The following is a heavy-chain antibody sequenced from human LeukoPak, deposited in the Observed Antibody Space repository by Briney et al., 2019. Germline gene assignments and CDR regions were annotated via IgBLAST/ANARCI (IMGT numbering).Heavy chain of an antibody. J-gene: IGHJ6*03. CDR1: GGSISSGSYY. CDR2: IYTSGST. D-gene: IGHD6-19*01. Sequence: SETLSLTCTVSGGSISSGSYYWSWIRQPAGKGLEWIGRIYTSGSTNYNPSLKSRVTISVGTSKNQFSLKLSSVTAADTAVYYCARMGVAGYYYMDVWGKGTTVTVSS. CDR3: ARMGVAGYYYMDV. V-gene: IGHV4-61*02.